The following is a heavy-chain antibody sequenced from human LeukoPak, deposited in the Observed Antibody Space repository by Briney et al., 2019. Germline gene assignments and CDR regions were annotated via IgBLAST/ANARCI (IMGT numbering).Heavy chain of an antibody. J-gene: IGHJ4*02. CDR2: ISDDGSNE. CDR3: ASSMPDSSGYSHCDY. V-gene: IGHV3-30*03. CDR1: GFTFSYYG. D-gene: IGHD3-22*01. Sequence: GGSLRLSCAASGFTFSYYGMHWVRQAPGKGLEWVAAISDDGSNEYYADSMKGRFTISRDNAKNSLYLQMNSLRVEDTAVYYCASSMPDSSGYSHCDYWGQGTLVTVSS.